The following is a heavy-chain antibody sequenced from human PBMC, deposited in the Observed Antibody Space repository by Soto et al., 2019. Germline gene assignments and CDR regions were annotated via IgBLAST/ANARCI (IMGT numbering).Heavy chain of an antibody. V-gene: IGHV4-59*12. CDR2: ISYSGST. J-gene: IGHJ5*02. CDR3: ARETYGDYVGYFDP. Sequence: PSETLSLTCTVSGGSISSYYWSWIRQPPGKGLEWIGYISYSGSTNYNPSLKSRVTISVDTSKNQFSLKVSSVTAADTAVYYCARETYGDYVGYFDPWGQGTLVTVSS. D-gene: IGHD4-17*01. CDR1: GGSISSYY.